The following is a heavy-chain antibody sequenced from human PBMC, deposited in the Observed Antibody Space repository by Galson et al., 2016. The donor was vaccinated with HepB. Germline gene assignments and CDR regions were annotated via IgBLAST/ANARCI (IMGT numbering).Heavy chain of an antibody. V-gene: IGHV4-39*01. CDR2: MHSSGTT. CDR3: ATRPSQHFDT. Sequence: SETLSLTCSVSGVSISTNVYYWDWIRQSPGEGLQWIGNMHSSGTTYYNPSLRSRVSISVDTSKNQFSLHPKSVTAADTGVYFCATRPSQHFDTWGRGTLVTVST. CDR1: GVSISTNVYY. J-gene: IGHJ4*01.